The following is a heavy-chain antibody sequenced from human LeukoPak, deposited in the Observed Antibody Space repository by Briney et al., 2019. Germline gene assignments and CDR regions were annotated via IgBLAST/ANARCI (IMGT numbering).Heavy chain of an antibody. CDR1: GFSFTDYP. V-gene: IGHV3-48*01. CDR2: IRTTAEGAKYA. J-gene: IGHJ4*02. Sequence: GGSLRLSCATSGFSFTDYPMNWVRQAPGKGLEWISNIRTTAEGAKYAYYADSVKGRVTISRDDGKNTLSLQMNSLRVEDTAVYYCARNPRLWQRGGGDYYFDHWGQGTLVTVSS. D-gene: IGHD2-21*01. CDR3: ARNPRLWQRGGGDYYFDH.